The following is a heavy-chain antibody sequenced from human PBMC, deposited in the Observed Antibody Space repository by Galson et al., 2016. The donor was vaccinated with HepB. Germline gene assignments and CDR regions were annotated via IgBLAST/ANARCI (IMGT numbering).Heavy chain of an antibody. D-gene: IGHD3-16*02. Sequence: SVKVSCKAFGGTFSSYPISWVRQAPGQGLEWMGSFVPIFGTPNYAQRLQGRVTIMLDESTSTAYMELSSLRSEDTAVYYCAREFTFGGVIVTGFDVWGQGTMVTVSS. V-gene: IGHV1-69*13. CDR3: AREFTFGGVIVTGFDV. CDR1: GGTFSSYP. J-gene: IGHJ3*01. CDR2: FVPIFGTP.